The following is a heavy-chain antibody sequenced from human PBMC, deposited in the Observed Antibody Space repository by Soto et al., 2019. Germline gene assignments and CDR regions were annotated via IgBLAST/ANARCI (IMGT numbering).Heavy chain of an antibody. J-gene: IGHJ5*02. Sequence: QVQLQESGPGLVKPSETLSLSCTVSGGSTSTYYWSWIRQSPGKGLEWIGYILHSGSTKYNPALKSRVTMLVDMSNNQSSPKLSSVTAADSAIYHCARHNEWGSSTWFWFDPWGQGTLVTVSS. CDR2: ILHSGST. V-gene: IGHV4-59*08. CDR3: ARHNEWGSSTWFWFDP. CDR1: GGSTSTYY. D-gene: IGHD2-2*01.